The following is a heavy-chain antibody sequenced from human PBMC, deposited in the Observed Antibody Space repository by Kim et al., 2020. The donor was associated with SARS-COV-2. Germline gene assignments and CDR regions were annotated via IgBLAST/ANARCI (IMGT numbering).Heavy chain of an antibody. Sequence: PSLKSRVTISVDTSKNQFSLELGSVTAADTAVYYCARGEGSSGWGAFFDYWGQGTLVTVSS. D-gene: IGHD6-19*01. J-gene: IGHJ4*02. CDR3: ARGEGSSGWGAFFDY. V-gene: IGHV4-59*09.